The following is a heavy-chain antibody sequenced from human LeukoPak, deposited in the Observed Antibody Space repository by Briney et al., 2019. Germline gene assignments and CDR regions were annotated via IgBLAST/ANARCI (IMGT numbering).Heavy chain of an antibody. CDR3: ARGLPVGFGELPDPFDY. V-gene: IGHV4-59*01. CDR1: GGSISSYY. Sequence: KPSETLSLTCTVSGGSISSYYWSWIRQPPGKGLEWIGYIYYSGSTNYNPSLKSRVTISVDTSKNQFSLKLSSVTAADTAVYYCARGLPVGFGELPDPFDYWGQGTLVTVSS. J-gene: IGHJ4*02. CDR2: IYYSGST. D-gene: IGHD3-10*01.